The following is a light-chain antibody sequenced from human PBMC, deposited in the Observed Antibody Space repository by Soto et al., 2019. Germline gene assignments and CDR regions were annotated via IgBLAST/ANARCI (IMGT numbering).Light chain of an antibody. Sequence: QSVLTQPASVSASPGQSITIPCTGTSSDVGGYNYVSWYQQHPGKAPKLMISGVSNRPSGVSNRFSGSKSGNTASLTISGLQAEDEADYYCSSYTTISTYVFGTGTKVTVL. CDR2: GVS. J-gene: IGLJ1*01. V-gene: IGLV2-14*01. CDR1: SSDVGGYNY. CDR3: SSYTTISTYV.